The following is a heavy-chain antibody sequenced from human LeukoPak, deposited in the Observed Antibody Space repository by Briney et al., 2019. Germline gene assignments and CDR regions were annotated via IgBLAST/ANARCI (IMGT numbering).Heavy chain of an antibody. Sequence: GRSLRLSCAASGFTFSSYAMHWVRQAPGKGLEWVAVISYDGSNKYYADSVKGRFTISRDNSKNTLYLQMNSLRAEDTAVYYCARDIGIAAAGDYWGQGTLVTVSS. CDR2: ISYDGSNK. J-gene: IGHJ4*02. CDR3: ARDIGIAAAGDY. V-gene: IGHV3-30-3*01. D-gene: IGHD6-13*01. CDR1: GFTFSSYA.